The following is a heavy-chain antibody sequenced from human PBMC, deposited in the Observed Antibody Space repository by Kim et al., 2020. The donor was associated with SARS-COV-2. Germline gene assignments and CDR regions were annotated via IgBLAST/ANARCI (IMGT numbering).Heavy chain of an antibody. V-gene: IGHV3-23*01. Sequence: YYADSVKGRFTISRDNSKNTLYLQMNSLRAEDTAVYYCATLRFLEWLPFYWGQGTLVTVSS. D-gene: IGHD3-3*01. CDR3: ATLRFLEWLPFY. J-gene: IGHJ4*02.